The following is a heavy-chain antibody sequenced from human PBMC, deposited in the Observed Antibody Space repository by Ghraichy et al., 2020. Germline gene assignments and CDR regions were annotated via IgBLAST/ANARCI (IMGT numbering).Heavy chain of an antibody. CDR2: ISAYNGNT. J-gene: IGHJ4*02. Sequence: ASVKVSCKASGYTFTSYGISWVRQAPGQGLEWMGWISAYNGNTNYAQKLQGRVTMTTDTSTSTAYMELRSLRSDDTAVYYCARDRGEYDSSGYYPDYWGQGTLVTVSS. CDR1: GYTFTSYG. CDR3: ARDRGEYDSSGYYPDY. V-gene: IGHV1-18*01. D-gene: IGHD3-22*01.